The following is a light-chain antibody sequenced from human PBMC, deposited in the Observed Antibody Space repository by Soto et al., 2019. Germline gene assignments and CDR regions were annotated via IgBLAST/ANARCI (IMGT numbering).Light chain of an antibody. Sequence: EIVMTQSPATLSVSPGERATLSCRASQSVGSNLAWYQQKPGQAPRLLIYGASTRATGIPARFSGSGSGTEFTLTISSLQSEDFAVYYCQQYNNWGGTFGQGTKVEIK. J-gene: IGKJ1*01. V-gene: IGKV3-15*01. CDR3: QQYNNWGGT. CDR1: QSVGSN. CDR2: GAS.